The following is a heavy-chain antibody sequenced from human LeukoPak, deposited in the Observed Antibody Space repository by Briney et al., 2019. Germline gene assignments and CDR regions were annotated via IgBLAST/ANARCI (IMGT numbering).Heavy chain of an antibody. Sequence: GGSLRLSCAASEFTVGSNYMSWVRQAPGKGLEWVSVIYSAGTTYSADSVKGRFTISRDTSKNTLYLQMNSLRAEDTAVYYCTRDFVFWGQGTLVTASS. J-gene: IGHJ4*02. CDR2: IYSAGTT. CDR1: EFTVGSNY. V-gene: IGHV3-66*02. CDR3: TRDFVF. D-gene: IGHD3-3*01.